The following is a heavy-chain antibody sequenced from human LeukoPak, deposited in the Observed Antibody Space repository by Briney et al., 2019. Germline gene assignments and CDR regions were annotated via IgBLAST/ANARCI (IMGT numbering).Heavy chain of an antibody. CDR3: AVTSYGSGSYVDY. J-gene: IGHJ4*02. CDR2: ISSSGSTI. V-gene: IGHV3-11*04. CDR1: GFTFSDYF. Sequence: PGGSLRLSCAASGFTFSDYFMSWIRQAPGKGLEWVSYISSSGSTIYYADSVKGRFTISRDNAKNSLYLQMNSLRAEDTAVYYCAVTSYGSGSYVDYWGQGTLVTVSS. D-gene: IGHD3-10*01.